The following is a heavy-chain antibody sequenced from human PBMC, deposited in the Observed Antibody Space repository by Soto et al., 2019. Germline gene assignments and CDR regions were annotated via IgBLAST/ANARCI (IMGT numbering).Heavy chain of an antibody. V-gene: IGHV3-33*01. CDR1: GFXFSSYG. D-gene: IGHD2-15*01. Sequence: GGSLRLSXAASGFXFSSYGXXWVXQXXGKGLEWVAVIWYDGSTKDYADSVKGRFTISRDNSKNTLYLQMNSLRAEDTAVYYCASIPSPYCSGGSCYPHWGQGTLVTVSS. J-gene: IGHJ4*02. CDR3: ASIPSPYCSGGSCYPH. CDR2: IWYDGSTK.